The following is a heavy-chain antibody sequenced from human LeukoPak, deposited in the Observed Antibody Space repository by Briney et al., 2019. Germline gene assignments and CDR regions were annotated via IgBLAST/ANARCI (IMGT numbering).Heavy chain of an antibody. D-gene: IGHD1-7*01. CDR2: IYTSGST. J-gene: IGHJ3*02. Sequence: KPSETLSLTCTVYGGSISSYYWSWIRQPAGKGLEWIGRIYTSGSTNYNPSLKSRVTMSVDTSKNQFSLKLSSVTAADTAVYYCASYNWNYVAFDIWGQGTMVTVSS. CDR1: GGSISSYY. V-gene: IGHV4-4*07. CDR3: ASYNWNYVAFDI.